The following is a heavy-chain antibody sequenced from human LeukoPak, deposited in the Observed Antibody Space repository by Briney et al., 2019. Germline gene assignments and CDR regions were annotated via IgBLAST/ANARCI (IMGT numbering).Heavy chain of an antibody. Sequence: ASVKVSCKASGYTFTSYYMHWVQQAPGQGLEWMGIINPSGGSTSYAQKFQGRVTMTRDTSTSTVYMELSSLRSEDTAVYYCASSTAAAGLDYWGQGTLVTVSS. D-gene: IGHD6-13*01. CDR3: ASSTAAAGLDY. CDR1: GYTFTSYY. V-gene: IGHV1-46*01. CDR2: INPSGGST. J-gene: IGHJ4*02.